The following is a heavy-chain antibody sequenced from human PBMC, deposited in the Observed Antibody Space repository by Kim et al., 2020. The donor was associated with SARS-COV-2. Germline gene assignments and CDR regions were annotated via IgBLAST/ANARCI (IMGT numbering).Heavy chain of an antibody. V-gene: IGHV3-15*01. CDR2: IKSKTDGGTT. Sequence: GGSLRLSCAASGFTFSNAWMSWVRQAPGKGLEWVGRIKSKTDGGTTDYAAPVKGRFTISRDDSKNTLYLQMNSLKTEDTAVYYCTTVHPILRKYSSGLNAFDIWGQGTMVTVSS. D-gene: IGHD6-19*01. CDR3: TTVHPILRKYSSGLNAFDI. CDR1: GFTFSNAW. J-gene: IGHJ3*02.